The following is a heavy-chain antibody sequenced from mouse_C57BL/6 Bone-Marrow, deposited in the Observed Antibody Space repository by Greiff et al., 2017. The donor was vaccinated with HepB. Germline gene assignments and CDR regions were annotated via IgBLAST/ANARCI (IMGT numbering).Heavy chain of an antibody. CDR2: IDPSDSYT. CDR3: AEGDYDWFAY. Sequence: QVQLQQPGAELVRPGTSVKLSCKASGYTFTSYWMHWVKQRPGQGLEWIGVIDPSDSYTNYNQKFKGKATLTVDTSSSTAYMQLSSLTSEDSAVYDCAEGDYDWFAYWGQGTLVTVSA. V-gene: IGHV1-59*01. CDR1: GYTFTSYW. D-gene: IGHD2-4*01. J-gene: IGHJ3*01.